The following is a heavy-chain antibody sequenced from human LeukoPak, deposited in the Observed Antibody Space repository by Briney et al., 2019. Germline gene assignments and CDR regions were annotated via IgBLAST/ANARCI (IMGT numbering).Heavy chain of an antibody. D-gene: IGHD6-19*01. CDR2: INPNSGGT. Sequence: ASVKVSCKASGYTFTGYYMHWVRQAPGQGLEWMGWINPNSGGTNYAQKFQGWVTMTRDTSISTAYMELSRLRSDDTAVYYCARDGADIVAGTIQRGPEDYWGQGTLVTVSS. J-gene: IGHJ4*02. CDR1: GYTFTGYY. CDR3: ARDGADIVAGTIQRGPEDY. V-gene: IGHV1-2*04.